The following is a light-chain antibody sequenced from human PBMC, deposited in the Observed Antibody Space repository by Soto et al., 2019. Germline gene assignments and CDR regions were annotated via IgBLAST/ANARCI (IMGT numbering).Light chain of an antibody. CDR1: QSVRSSY. J-gene: IGKJ3*01. Sequence: EIVLTQSPGTLSLSPGERATLACRASQSVRSSYLAWYQQKPGQAPRLLIYGASTRATCITDRFSGSGSGTDFTLTISRLKTEDFAVYYCQQYGSSPRFTFGPGNKVHIK. CDR3: QQYGSSPRFT. V-gene: IGKV3-20*01. CDR2: GAS.